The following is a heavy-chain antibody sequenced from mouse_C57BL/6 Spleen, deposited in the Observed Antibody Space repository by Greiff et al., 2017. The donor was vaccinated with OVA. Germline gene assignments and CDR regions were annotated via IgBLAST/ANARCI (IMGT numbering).Heavy chain of an antibody. CDR2: ISYDGSN. CDR1: GYSITSGYY. J-gene: IGHJ2*01. CDR3: ARERVTTVVANFDY. Sequence: EVKLMESGPGLVKPSQSLSLTCSVTGYSITSGYYWNWIRQFPGNKLEWMGYISYDGSNNYNPSLKNRISITRDTSKNQFFLKLNSVTTEDTATYYCARERVTTVVANFDYWGQGTTLTVSS. V-gene: IGHV3-6*01. D-gene: IGHD1-1*01.